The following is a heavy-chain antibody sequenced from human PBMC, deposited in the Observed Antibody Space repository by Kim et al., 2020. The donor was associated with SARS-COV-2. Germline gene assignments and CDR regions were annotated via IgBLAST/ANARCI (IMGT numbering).Heavy chain of an antibody. V-gene: IGHV3-49*03. Sequence: GGSLRLSCTASGFTFGDYAMSWFRQAPGKGLEWVGFIRSKAYGGTTEYAASVKGRFTISRDDSKSIAYLQMNSLKTEDTAVYYCTRAGEVATIKYYYGMDVWGQGTTVTVSS. J-gene: IGHJ6*02. CDR1: GFTFGDYA. CDR3: TRAGEVATIKYYYGMDV. CDR2: IRSKAYGGTT. D-gene: IGHD5-12*01.